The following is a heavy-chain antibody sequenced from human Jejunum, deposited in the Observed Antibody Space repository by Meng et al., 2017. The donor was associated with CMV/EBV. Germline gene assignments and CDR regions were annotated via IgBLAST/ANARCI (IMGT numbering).Heavy chain of an antibody. CDR2: ISWNSGDI. V-gene: IGHV3-9*01. CDR1: GFTFDDYA. Sequence: SGFTFDDYALPWVRQAPGKGLEWVSGISWNSGDIGYADSVKGRFTISRDNAKNSLHLQMNSLRAEDTALYYCAKDIVGYSYGSFDFWGQGTLVTVSS. J-gene: IGHJ4*02. D-gene: IGHD5-18*01. CDR3: AKDIVGYSYGSFDF.